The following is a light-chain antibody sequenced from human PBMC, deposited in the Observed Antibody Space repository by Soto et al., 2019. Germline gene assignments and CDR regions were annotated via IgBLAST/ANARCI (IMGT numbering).Light chain of an antibody. V-gene: IGKV3-20*01. CDR1: QSVSSSY. CDR2: GAS. Sequence: ESVLTQSPDTLSLSPGERATLSCRASQSVSSSYLAWYQQKPGQAPRLLIYGASSRATGIPDRFSGSGSGTDFSLTISRLEPEDFAVYYCQQYGSSITFGQGNDWRL. CDR3: QQYGSSIT. J-gene: IGKJ5*01.